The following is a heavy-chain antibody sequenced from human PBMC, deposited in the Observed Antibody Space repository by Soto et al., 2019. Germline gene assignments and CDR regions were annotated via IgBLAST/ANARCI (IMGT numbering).Heavy chain of an antibody. V-gene: IGHV1-69*13. Sequence: GASVKVSCKASGGTFSSYAISWVRQAPGQGLEWMGGIIPIFGTANYAQKFQGRVTITADESTSTAYMELSSLRSEDTAVYYCASDSSGYYFSNFDYWGQGTLVTGSS. CDR3: ASDSSGYYFSNFDY. D-gene: IGHD3-22*01. J-gene: IGHJ4*02. CDR1: GGTFSSYA. CDR2: IIPIFGTA.